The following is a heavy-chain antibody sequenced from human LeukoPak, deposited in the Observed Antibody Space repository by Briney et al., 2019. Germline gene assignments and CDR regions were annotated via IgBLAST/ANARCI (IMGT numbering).Heavy chain of an antibody. CDR1: GFTFSSYA. CDR2: ISGSGGST. J-gene: IGHJ4*02. Sequence: TGGSLRLSCAASGFTFSSYAMSWVRQAPGKGLEWVSAISGSGGSTYYADSVKGRFTISRDNSKNTLYLQMNSLRAEDTAVYYCAKDWVLPYQRGYYFDYWGQGTLATVSS. D-gene: IGHD2-2*01. CDR3: AKDWVLPYQRGYYFDY. V-gene: IGHV3-23*01.